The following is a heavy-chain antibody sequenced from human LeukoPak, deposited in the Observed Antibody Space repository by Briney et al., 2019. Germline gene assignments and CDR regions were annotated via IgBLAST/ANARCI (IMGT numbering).Heavy chain of an antibody. V-gene: IGHV3-7*01. Sequence: SWVRQAPGKGLEWVANIKQDGSVKYYVDSLKGRFTISRDNARNSMYLQMNSLGAEDTAVYYCARIGYSSSSFDYWGQGTLVTVSS. J-gene: IGHJ4*02. CDR3: ARIGYSSSSFDY. D-gene: IGHD6-6*01. CDR2: IKQDGSVK.